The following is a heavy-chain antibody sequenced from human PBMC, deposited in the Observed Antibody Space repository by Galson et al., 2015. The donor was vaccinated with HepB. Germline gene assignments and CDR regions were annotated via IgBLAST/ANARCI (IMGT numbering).Heavy chain of an antibody. CDR1: GFTFSSYA. V-gene: IGHV3-30-3*01. D-gene: IGHD6-13*01. CDR2: ISYDGNHK. J-gene: IGHJ3*02. Sequence: SLRLSCAASGFTFSSYAMHWVRQAPGKGLEWVAVISYDGNHKYYADSVTGRFTISRDNSQNTLYLQMNSLRPEDTAMFYCARVTQWSSSWYDALDIWGQGAIVTVSS. CDR3: ARVTQWSSSWYDALDI.